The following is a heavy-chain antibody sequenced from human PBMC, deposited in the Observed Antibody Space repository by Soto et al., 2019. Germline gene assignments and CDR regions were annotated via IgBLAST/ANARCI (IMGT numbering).Heavy chain of an antibody. CDR3: ARDDCTNGVCYIQFDP. CDR1: GYTFTSYG. Sequence: ASVKVSCKASGYTFTSYGISWVRQAPGQGLEWMGWISAYNGNTNYAQKLQGRVTMTTDTSTSTAYMELRSLRSDDTAVYYCARDDCTNGVCYIQFDPSGQATLVTVSS. V-gene: IGHV1-18*01. D-gene: IGHD2-8*01. J-gene: IGHJ5*02. CDR2: ISAYNGNT.